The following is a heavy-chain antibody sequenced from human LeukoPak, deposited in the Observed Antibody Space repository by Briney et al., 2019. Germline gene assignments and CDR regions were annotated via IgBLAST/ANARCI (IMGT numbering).Heavy chain of an antibody. D-gene: IGHD6-13*01. CDR2: IIPVFGTA. V-gene: IGHV1-69*13. J-gene: IGHJ4*02. CDR3: AREGYEQQLVDY. Sequence: ASVKVSCKASGGTFSSYTISWVRQVPGQGLEWMGGIIPVFGTANCAQKFQGRVTITADESTSTAYMELSSLRSDDTAVYYCAREGYEQQLVDYWGQGTLVTVSS. CDR1: GGTFSSYT.